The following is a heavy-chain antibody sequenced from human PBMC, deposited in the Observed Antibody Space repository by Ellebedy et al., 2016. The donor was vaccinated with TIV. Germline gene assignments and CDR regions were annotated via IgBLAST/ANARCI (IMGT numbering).Heavy chain of an antibody. CDR2: IYRDGNT. J-gene: IGHJ4*02. CDR1: CDAILKYKW. Sequence: MPSETLSLTCTVSCDAILKYKWRGWVRQPPGKGLEWIGEIYRDGNTNYDPSLKSRVTISVDKSKNQFSLKLNAVTAADTAVYYCASLSILLAASLDYWGQGTLVTVSS. D-gene: IGHD6-25*01. CDR3: ASLSILLAASLDY. V-gene: IGHV4-4*02.